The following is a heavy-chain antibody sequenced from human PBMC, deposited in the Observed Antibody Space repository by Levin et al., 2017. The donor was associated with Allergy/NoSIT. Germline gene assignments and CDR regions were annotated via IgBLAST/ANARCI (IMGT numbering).Heavy chain of an antibody. D-gene: IGHD2-2*01. V-gene: IGHV3-30-3*01. CDR1: GFTFSSYA. CDR2: ISYDGSNK. Sequence: GESLKVSCAASGFTFSSYAMHWVRQAPGKGLEWVAVISYDGSNKYYADSVKGRFTISRDNSKNTLYLQMNSLRAEDTAVYYCARDHQIVVVPGAFGGGDYWGQGTLVTVSS. CDR3: ARDHQIVVVPGAFGGGDY. J-gene: IGHJ4*02.